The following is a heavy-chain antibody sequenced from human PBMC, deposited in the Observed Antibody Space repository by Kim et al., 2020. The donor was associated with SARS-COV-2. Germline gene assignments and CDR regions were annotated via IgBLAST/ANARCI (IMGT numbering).Heavy chain of an antibody. CDR1: GGSFSGYY. V-gene: IGHV4-34*01. Sequence: SETLSLTCAVYGGSFSGYYWSWIRQPPGKGLEWIGEINHSGSTNYNPSLKSRVTISVDKSKNQFSLKLSSVTAADTAVYYCSRVMYYGSGSYFKDYYYG. D-gene: IGHD3-10*01. CDR3: SRVMYYGSGSYFKDYYYG. J-gene: IGHJ6*01. CDR2: INHSGST.